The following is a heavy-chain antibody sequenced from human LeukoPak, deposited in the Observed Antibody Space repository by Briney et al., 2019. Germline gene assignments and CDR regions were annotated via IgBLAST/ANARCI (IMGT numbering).Heavy chain of an antibody. Sequence: GESLKISCKGSGYTFTTYWIGWVRQMPGKGLEWMGIIYPTDSDARYSPSFQGQVTISVDKSISTVYLQWDSLKASDSAMYFCGASPSATGTERYYWGQGTLVTVSS. J-gene: IGHJ4*02. V-gene: IGHV5-51*01. CDR2: IYPTDSDA. D-gene: IGHD1-1*01. CDR3: GASPSATGTERYY. CDR1: GYTFTTYW.